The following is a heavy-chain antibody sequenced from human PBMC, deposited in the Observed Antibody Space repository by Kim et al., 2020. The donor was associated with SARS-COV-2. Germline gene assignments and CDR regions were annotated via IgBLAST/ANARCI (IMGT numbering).Heavy chain of an antibody. D-gene: IGHD5-18*01. CDR2: IYYSGST. CDR1: GGSISSYY. V-gene: IGHV4-59*01. Sequence: SETLSLTCTVSGGSISSYYWSWIRQPPGKGLEWIGYIYYSGSTNYNPSLKSRVTISVDTSKNQFSLKLSSVTAADTAVYYCARGDTYYYYGMVVWGQGTTVTVSS. CDR3: ARGDTYYYYGMVV. J-gene: IGHJ6*02.